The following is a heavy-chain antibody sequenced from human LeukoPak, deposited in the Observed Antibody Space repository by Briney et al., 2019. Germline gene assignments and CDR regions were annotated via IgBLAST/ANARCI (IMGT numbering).Heavy chain of an antibody. CDR2: ISSSSSYT. CDR3: ARDDSSLAGAFDI. V-gene: IGHV3-11*05. Sequence: GGSLRLPCAASGFTFSDYYMSWIRQAPGKGLEWVSYISSSSSYTNYAGSVKGRFTISRDNAKNSLYLQMNGLRADDTAVYYCARDDSSLAGAFDIWGQGTMVTVSS. J-gene: IGHJ3*02. D-gene: IGHD3-22*01. CDR1: GFTFSDYY.